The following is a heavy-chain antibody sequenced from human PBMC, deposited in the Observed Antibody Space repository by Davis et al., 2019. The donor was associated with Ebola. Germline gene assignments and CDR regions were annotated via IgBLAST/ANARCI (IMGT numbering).Heavy chain of an antibody. J-gene: IGHJ4*02. D-gene: IGHD3-16*01. V-gene: IGHV4-59*01. CDR3: ARGKNWGPFDY. Sequence: SGSLSLSCPVSGGSITTYYMSWIRQTPGKGLEWIAYIYYSGSTNYNPSFKSRLPISVDTSKNQFALKLSSVPAADRAGYYCARGKNWGPFDYWGQGTLVTVSS. CDR1: GGSITTYY. CDR2: IYYSGST.